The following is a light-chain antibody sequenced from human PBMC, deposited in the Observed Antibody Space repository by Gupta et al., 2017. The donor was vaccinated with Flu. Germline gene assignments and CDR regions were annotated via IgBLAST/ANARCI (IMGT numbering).Light chain of an antibody. CDR2: GAS. J-gene: IGKJ5*01. CDR3: QQHKNCPPFT. V-gene: IGKV3-15*01. Sequence: ATPPSSPGGGVTPSSRSSRKVTTNFAWYQQHPGPAPRLLLYGASTRATGIPARFSGSGFGTEFTLTISSLQSEDFAVYYCQQHKNCPPFTFGQGTRLEIK. CDR1: RKVTTN.